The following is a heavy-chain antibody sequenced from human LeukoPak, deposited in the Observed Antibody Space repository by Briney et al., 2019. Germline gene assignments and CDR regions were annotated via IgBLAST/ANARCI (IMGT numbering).Heavy chain of an antibody. CDR2: IKQDGSEK. Sequence: GGSLSLSCAASGFTLSSYWMSWVRQAPGKGLEWVANIKQDGSEKYYVDSVKGRFTISRDNAKNSLYLQMNSLRAEDTAVYYCATLVATTRFDYWGQGTLATVSS. V-gene: IGHV3-7*01. CDR3: ATLVATTRFDY. J-gene: IGHJ4*02. D-gene: IGHD5-12*01. CDR1: GFTLSSYW.